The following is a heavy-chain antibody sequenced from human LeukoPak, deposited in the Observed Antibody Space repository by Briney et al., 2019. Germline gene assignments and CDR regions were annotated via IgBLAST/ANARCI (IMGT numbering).Heavy chain of an antibody. J-gene: IGHJ4*02. D-gene: IGHD1-1*01. V-gene: IGHV1-2*02. CDR1: GYTFTSYG. CDR2: INPNSGGT. CDR3: AREELEPFRIFDY. Sequence: ASVKVSCKASGYTFTSYGISWVRQAPGQGLEWMGWINPNSGGTNYAQKFQGRVTMTRDTSISTAYMELSRLRSDDTAVYYCAREELEPFRIFDYWGQGTLVTVSS.